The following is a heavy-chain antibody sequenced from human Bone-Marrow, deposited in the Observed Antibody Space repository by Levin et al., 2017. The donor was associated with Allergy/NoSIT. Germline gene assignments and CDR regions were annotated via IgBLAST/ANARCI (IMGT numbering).Heavy chain of an antibody. D-gene: IGHD3-9*01. CDR2: IYPGDSDT. CDR3: ARGIPPPHRYYDILTGYPDYFDY. Sequence: GESLKISCKGSGYSFTSYWIGWVRQMPGKGLEWMGIIYPGDSDTRYSPSFQGQVTISADKSISTAYLQWSSLKASDTAMYYCARGIPPPHRYYDILTGYPDYFDYWGQGTLVTVSS. J-gene: IGHJ4*02. V-gene: IGHV5-51*01. CDR1: GYSFTSYW.